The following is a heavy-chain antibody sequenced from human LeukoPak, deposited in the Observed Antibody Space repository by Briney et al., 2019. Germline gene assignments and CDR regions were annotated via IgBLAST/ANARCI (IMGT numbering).Heavy chain of an antibody. D-gene: IGHD3-22*01. Sequence: SETLSLPCSVSGGSISSSNYYYCWIRQPPGKGLEWIGSIYYSGSTYYNPSLKSRVTISVDKSKNQFSLKLSSVTAADTAVYYCARDHGPYYYDSSGYEFDYWGQGTLVTVSS. CDR3: ARDHGPYYYDSSGYEFDY. J-gene: IGHJ4*02. CDR2: IYYSGST. V-gene: IGHV4-39*07. CDR1: GGSISSSNYY.